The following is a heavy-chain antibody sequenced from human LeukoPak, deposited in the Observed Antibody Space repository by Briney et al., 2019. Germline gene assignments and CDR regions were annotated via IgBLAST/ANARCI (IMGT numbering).Heavy chain of an antibody. D-gene: IGHD5-24*01. J-gene: IGHJ4*02. CDR3: ARGLRRRWLQPNRAYFDY. CDR1: GYTFTSYG. V-gene: IGHV1-18*01. Sequence: GASVKVSCKASGYTFTSYGISWVRQAPGQGLEWMGWISAYNGNTNYAQKLQGRVTMTTDTSTSTAYMELRSLRSDDTAVYYCARGLRRRWLQPNRAYFDYWGQGTLVTVSS. CDR2: ISAYNGNT.